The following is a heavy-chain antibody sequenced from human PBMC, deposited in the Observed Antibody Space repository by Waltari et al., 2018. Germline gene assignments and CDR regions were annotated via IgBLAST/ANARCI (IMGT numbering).Heavy chain of an antibody. Sequence: EVQLVESGGDLVQPGRSLRLSCVASGFIFSSYEMNWVRQAPGKGLEWVSYISRDGTYIFYGDSVKGRFTISRDDDRNTLYLQMDSLRVEETAVYYWARERQNCGGDANDFWGQGTLVTVSS. V-gene: IGHV3-48*03. J-gene: IGHJ4*02. CDR3: ARERQNCGGDANDF. D-gene: IGHD2-21*02. CDR2: ISRDGTYI. CDR1: GFIFSSYE.